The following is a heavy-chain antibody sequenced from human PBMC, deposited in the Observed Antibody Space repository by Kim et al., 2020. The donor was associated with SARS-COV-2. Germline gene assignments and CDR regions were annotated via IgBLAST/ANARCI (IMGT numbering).Heavy chain of an antibody. D-gene: IGHD3-16*01. CDR3: TTAHLGFYYYYYGMDV. J-gene: IGHJ6*02. CDR2: IKSKTDGGTT. CDR1: GFTFSNAW. Sequence: GGSLRLSCAASGFTFSNAWMSWVRQAPGKGLEWVGRIKSKTDGGTTDYAAPVKGRFTISRDDSKNTLYLQMNSLKTEDTAVYYCTTAHLGFYYYYYGMDVWGQGTTVTVSS. V-gene: IGHV3-15*01.